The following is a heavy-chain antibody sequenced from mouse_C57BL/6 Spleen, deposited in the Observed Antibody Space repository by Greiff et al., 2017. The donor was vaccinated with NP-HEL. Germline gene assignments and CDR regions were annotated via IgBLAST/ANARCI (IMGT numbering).Heavy chain of an antibody. CDR3: ARGRDYDEAMDY. D-gene: IGHD2-4*01. J-gene: IGHJ4*01. Sequence: QVQLQQSGAELVKPGASVKISCKASGYAFSSYWMNWVKQRPGKGLEWIGQIYPGDGDTNYNGKFKGKATLTADKSSSTAYMQLSSLTSEDSAVYFCARGRDYDEAMDYWGQGTSVTVSS. CDR2: IYPGDGDT. CDR1: GYAFSSYW. V-gene: IGHV1-80*01.